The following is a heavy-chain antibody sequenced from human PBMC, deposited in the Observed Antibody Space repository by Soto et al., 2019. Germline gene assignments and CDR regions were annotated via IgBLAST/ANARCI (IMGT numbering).Heavy chain of an antibody. J-gene: IGHJ6*02. CDR2: IGHSGSA. CDR1: GGSFSGYY. Sequence: QVQLQQWGAGLLKPSETLSLTCAVYGGSFSGYYWTWIRQPPGKGLEWVGEIGHSGSATYSPSLKSPVTISVDTSNNQFSLRLSSVTAADTAVYYCARGGNCIVSSCPLGSHYGMDVWGQGTTVTVSS. D-gene: IGHD2-15*01. V-gene: IGHV4-34*01. CDR3: ARGGNCIVSSCPLGSHYGMDV.